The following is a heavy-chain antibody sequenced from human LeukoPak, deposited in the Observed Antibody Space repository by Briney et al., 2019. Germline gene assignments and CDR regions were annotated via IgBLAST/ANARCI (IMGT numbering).Heavy chain of an antibody. Sequence: ALVNVSCKAFGYTFTSNYMHWVRRAPGLGPEGLGVFNPSGGSTTYAQKFQGRVTLTRDMSTSTDYLELSSLRSEDTAVYYCARDNSVRDEAWWFNPWGQGTLVTVSS. V-gene: IGHV1-46*01. D-gene: IGHD5-24*01. CDR3: ARDNSVRDEAWWFNP. CDR1: GYTFTSNY. CDR2: FNPSGGST. J-gene: IGHJ5*02.